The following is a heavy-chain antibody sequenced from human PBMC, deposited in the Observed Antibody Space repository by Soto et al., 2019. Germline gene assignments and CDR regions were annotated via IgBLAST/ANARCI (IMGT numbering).Heavy chain of an antibody. J-gene: IGHJ4*02. CDR2: IGASGAGT. CDR1: GFTFSSYA. V-gene: IGHV3-23*01. Sequence: EVHLLESGGGLVQPGGSLRLSCAASGFTFSSYAMSWVRQAPGKGLEWVSGIGASGAGTYYADSVKGRFTISRDNSKNTLHLQMNSLRAEDTAVYYCARRQTGSYFDYWGQGTLVTVSS. D-gene: IGHD1-26*01. CDR3: ARRQTGSYFDY.